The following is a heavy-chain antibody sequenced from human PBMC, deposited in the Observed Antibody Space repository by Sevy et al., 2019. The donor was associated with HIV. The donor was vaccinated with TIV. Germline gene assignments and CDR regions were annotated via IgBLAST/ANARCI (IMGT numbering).Heavy chain of an antibody. CDR1: GFSFSIYS. J-gene: IGHJ4*02. CDR2: ITNSGATK. V-gene: IGHV3-48*02. CDR3: ARDRTVTRIFNY. D-gene: IGHD3-3*02. Sequence: GGSLRLSCAASGFSFSIYSMNWVRQAPGKGLEWLSSITNSGATKYYAESVKGRFTISRDNAKNSLYLQMDSLRDEDTAGYYCARDRTVTRIFNYWGQGTLVTVSS.